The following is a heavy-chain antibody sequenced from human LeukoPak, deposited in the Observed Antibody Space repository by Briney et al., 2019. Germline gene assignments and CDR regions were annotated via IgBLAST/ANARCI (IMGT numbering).Heavy chain of an antibody. CDR1: GFTFDDYA. Sequence: GGSLRLSCAASGFTFDDYAMHWVRQAPGKGLEWVSGISWNSGSIGYADSVKGRFTISRDNAKNSLYLQMNSLRAEDTALYYCAKSHSSWYLHPLLDRGQGTLVTVSS. V-gene: IGHV3-9*01. CDR2: ISWNSGSI. J-gene: IGHJ4*02. CDR3: AKSHSSWYLHPLLD. D-gene: IGHD6-13*01.